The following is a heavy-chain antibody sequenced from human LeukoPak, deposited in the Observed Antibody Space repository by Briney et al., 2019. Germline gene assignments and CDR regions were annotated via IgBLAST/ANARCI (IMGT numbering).Heavy chain of an antibody. V-gene: IGHV4-4*07. J-gene: IGHJ4*02. D-gene: IGHD2-2*01. CDR3: ARVQYCSSISCSRGFDY. CDR1: GGSISSYY. CDR2: IYTSGGT. Sequence: SETLSLTCTVSGGSISSYYWSWIRQPAGKGLEWIGRIYTSGGTNYNPSLKSRVTMSVDTSKNQFSLRLTSVTAADTAVYYCARVQYCSSISCSRGFDYRGQGTLVTVSS.